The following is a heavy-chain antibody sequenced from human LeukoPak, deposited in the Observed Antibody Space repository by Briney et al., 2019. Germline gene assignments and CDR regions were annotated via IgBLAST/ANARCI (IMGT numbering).Heavy chain of an antibody. CDR3: ARSRDDFWSGYYLDY. CDR2: ISSSSSTI. V-gene: IGHV3-48*02. J-gene: IGHJ4*02. D-gene: IGHD3-3*01. Sequence: GGSLRLSCAASGFTFSSYSMNWVRQAPGKGLEWVSYISSSSSTIYYADSVKGRFTISRDNAKNSLCLQMNSLRDEDTAVYYCARSRDDFWSGYYLDYWGQGTLVTVSS. CDR1: GFTFSSYS.